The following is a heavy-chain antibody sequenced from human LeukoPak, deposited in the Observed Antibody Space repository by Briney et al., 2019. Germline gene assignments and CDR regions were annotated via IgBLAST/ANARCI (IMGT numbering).Heavy chain of an antibody. Sequence: SGTLSLTCTVSGGSISSYYWGWIRQPPGKGLEWIGRIYHSGSTYYNPSLQSRVTISVDTSKNQFSLNLSSVTAADTAVYYCARGRAGSYRSYFDYWGQGTLVTVSS. V-gene: IGHV4-38-2*02. CDR3: ARGRAGSYRSYFDY. CDR2: IYHSGST. CDR1: GGSISSYY. D-gene: IGHD3-10*01. J-gene: IGHJ4*02.